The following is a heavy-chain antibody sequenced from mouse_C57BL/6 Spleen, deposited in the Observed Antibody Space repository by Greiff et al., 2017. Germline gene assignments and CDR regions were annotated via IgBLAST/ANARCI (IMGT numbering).Heavy chain of an antibody. CDR1: GYTFTSYW. D-gene: IGHD2-10*02. V-gene: IGHV1-50*01. CDR2: IDTSDSYT. CDR3: ARRGWYGNLYYFEY. Sequence: QVQLQQPGAELVKPGASVKLSCKASGYTFTSYWMQWVKQRPGQGLEWIGEIDTSDSYTNYHQKFKGKATLTVDPSSSTAYMQLSSLTSEDSAVYYCARRGWYGNLYYFEYWGQGTTLTVSS. J-gene: IGHJ2*01.